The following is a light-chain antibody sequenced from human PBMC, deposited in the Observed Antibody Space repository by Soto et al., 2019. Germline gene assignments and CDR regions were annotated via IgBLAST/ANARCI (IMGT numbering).Light chain of an antibody. CDR1: QSVSNY. CDR2: DAS. Sequence: EIVLTQSPATLSLSPGERATLSCRASQSVSNYLAWYQQKPGQAPRLLIYDASNRASGIPARFSGSGSGTDFTLTFSSLDPEDFAVYYCQQRSNWPPVTFGGGTKVEIK. V-gene: IGKV3-11*01. J-gene: IGKJ4*01. CDR3: QQRSNWPPVT.